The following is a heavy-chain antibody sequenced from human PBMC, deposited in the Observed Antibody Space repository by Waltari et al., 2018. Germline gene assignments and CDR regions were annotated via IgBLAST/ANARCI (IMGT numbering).Heavy chain of an antibody. CDR2: IYYSGST. V-gene: IGHV4-39*01. CDR1: GGSISSSSYY. CDR3: ARPQKGATAVFDY. D-gene: IGHD1-26*01. J-gene: IGHJ4*02. Sequence: QLQLQESGPGLVKPSETLSLTCTVSGGSISSSSYYWGWIRQPPGKGLEWIGSIYYSGSTYYNPSLKSRVTISVDTSKNQFSLKLSSVTAADTAVYYCARPQKGATAVFDYWGQGTLVTVSS.